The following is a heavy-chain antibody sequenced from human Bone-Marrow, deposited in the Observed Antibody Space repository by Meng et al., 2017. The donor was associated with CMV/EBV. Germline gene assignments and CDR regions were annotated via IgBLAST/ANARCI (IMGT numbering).Heavy chain of an antibody. V-gene: IGHV3-23*03. CDR2: IYTGGRRT. CDR3: AKYEGMAWLSW. Sequence: GESLKISCAASGFTFDNSAMSWVRQAPGKGLEWVSVIYTGGRRTGYADSVKGRFTISRDDSENTLYLQMNNLRAEDTALYYCAKYEGMAWLSWWGQGTLVTVSS. J-gene: IGHJ4*02. D-gene: IGHD3-3*01. CDR1: GFTFDNSA.